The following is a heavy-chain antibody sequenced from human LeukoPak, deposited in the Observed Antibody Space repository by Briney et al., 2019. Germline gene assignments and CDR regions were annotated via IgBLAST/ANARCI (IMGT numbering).Heavy chain of an antibody. CDR3: AKDSSITNYYYGMDV. J-gene: IGHJ6*02. CDR2: ISGSAGST. V-gene: IGHV3-23*01. Sequence: GGSLRLPCAASGFTFSSYAMSWVRQAPGKGLEWVSTISGSAGSTNYADSVKGRFTISRDNSKNTLYLQMNSLRAEDTALYHCAKDSSITNYYYGMDVWGQGTTVTVSS. CDR1: GFTFSSYA. D-gene: IGHD2-2*01.